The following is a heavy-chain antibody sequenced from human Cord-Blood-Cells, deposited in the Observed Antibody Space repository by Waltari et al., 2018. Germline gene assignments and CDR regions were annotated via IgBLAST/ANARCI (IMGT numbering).Heavy chain of an antibody. CDR3: ARGQRWYGAFDI. V-gene: IGHV4-34*01. CDR2: INHSGST. D-gene: IGHD2-15*01. Sequence: QVQLQQWGAGLLKPSETLSLTCAVYGGSFSGYYWSWIRQPPGKGLEWIGEINHSGSTNYNPSLKSRVTISVDTSKNQFSLKLSSVTAADTAVYYCARGQRWYGAFDIWGQGTMVTVSS. CDR1: GGSFSGYY. J-gene: IGHJ3*02.